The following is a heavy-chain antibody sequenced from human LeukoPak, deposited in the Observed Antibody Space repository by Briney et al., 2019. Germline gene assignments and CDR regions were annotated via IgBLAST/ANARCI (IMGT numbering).Heavy chain of an antibody. CDR2: ISGSGGST. D-gene: IGHD5-18*01. CDR3: AKGDRGYSYGLADY. CDR1: GFTFSSYA. V-gene: IGHV3-23*01. Sequence: GGSLRLSCAASGFTFSSYAMSWVRQAPGKGLEWVSAISGSGGSTYYADSVKGRFTISRDNSKNTLYLQMNSLRAEDTAVYYCAKGDRGYSYGLADYWGQGTLVTVAS. J-gene: IGHJ4*02.